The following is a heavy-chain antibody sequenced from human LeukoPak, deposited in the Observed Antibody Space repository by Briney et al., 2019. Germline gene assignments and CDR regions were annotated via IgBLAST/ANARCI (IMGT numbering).Heavy chain of an antibody. J-gene: IGHJ4*02. CDR1: GYTFTSYG. D-gene: IGHD5-12*01. Sequence: ASVKVSCKASGYTFTSYGISWVRQVPGQGLEWMGWISAYNGNTNYAQKLQGRVTMTTDTSTSTAYMELRSLRSDDTAVYYCARGRGYSGYSYYFDYWGQGTLVTVSS. CDR3: ARGRGYSGYSYYFDY. V-gene: IGHV1-18*04. CDR2: ISAYNGNT.